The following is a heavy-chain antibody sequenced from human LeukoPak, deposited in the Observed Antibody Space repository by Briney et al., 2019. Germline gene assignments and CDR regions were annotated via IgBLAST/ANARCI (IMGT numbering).Heavy chain of an antibody. CDR2: ISWNSGSI. V-gene: IGHV3-9*03. Sequence: GRSLRLSCAASGFTFDDYAMQWGRQAPGKGLEWVSGISWNSGSIGYADSVKGRFTISRDNAKNSLYLQMNSLRAEDMALYYCARGNLEWFSYFDYWGQGTLVTVSS. D-gene: IGHD3-3*01. CDR1: GFTFDDYA. J-gene: IGHJ4*02. CDR3: ARGNLEWFSYFDY.